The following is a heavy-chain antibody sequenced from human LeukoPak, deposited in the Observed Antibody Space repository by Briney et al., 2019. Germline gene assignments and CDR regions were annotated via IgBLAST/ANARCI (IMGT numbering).Heavy chain of an antibody. Sequence: PGGSLRLSCAASGFTFSNYGMHWVRQAPGKGLEWVALISYDGSNKYFADSVKGRFTISRDNSKNTLYLQMHSLRAEDTAVYYCAKHNVAAAGRYFDYWGQGTLVTVSS. D-gene: IGHD6-13*01. V-gene: IGHV3-30*18. CDR2: ISYDGSNK. CDR1: GFTFSNYG. J-gene: IGHJ4*02. CDR3: AKHNVAAAGRYFDY.